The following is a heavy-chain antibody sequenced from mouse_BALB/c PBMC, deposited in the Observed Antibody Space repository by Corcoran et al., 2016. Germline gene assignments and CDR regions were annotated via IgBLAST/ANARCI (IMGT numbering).Heavy chain of an antibody. CDR3: ARGGITPFAY. D-gene: IGHD2-4*01. J-gene: IGHJ3*01. V-gene: IGHV9-1*02. CDR2: INTYTGEP. Sequence: QIQLVQSGPELKKPGETVKISCKASGYTFTNYEMNGVKQAPGKGLKWMGWINTYTGEPTYADDFKGRFAFSLETSASTAYLQINNLKNEDMATYFCARGGITPFAYWGQGTLVTVSA. CDR1: GYTFTNYE.